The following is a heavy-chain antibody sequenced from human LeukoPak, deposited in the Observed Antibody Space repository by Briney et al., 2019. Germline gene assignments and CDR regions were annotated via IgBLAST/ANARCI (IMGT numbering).Heavy chain of an antibody. CDR1: GYTFTTYG. CDR3: ARAFLLKKWIQLWSTRVFYYGMDV. V-gene: IGHV1-18*01. D-gene: IGHD5-18*01. CDR2: IRAYNGKT. Sequence: ASVTVSSTASGYTFTTYGISWVRQAPGQGLEWMGWIRAYNGKTNYTHKLQGRVTITTDTSTRTAYMELRSLRPPDTGAYYCARAFLLKKWIQLWSTRVFYYGMDVWGQGTTLSVPS. J-gene: IGHJ6*02.